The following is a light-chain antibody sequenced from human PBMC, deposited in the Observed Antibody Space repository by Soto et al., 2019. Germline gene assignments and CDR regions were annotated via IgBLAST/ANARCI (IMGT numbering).Light chain of an antibody. V-gene: IGLV4-69*01. CDR1: SGHSSYA. CDR3: QTWGTGIVV. J-gene: IGLJ2*01. CDR2: LNSDGSH. Sequence: QAVVTQSPSASASLGASVKLTCTLSSGHSSYAIAWHQQQPEKGPRYLMKLNSDGSHSKGDGIPDRFSGSSSGAERYLTISSLQSEDEADYYCQTWGTGIVVFDGGTKLTVL.